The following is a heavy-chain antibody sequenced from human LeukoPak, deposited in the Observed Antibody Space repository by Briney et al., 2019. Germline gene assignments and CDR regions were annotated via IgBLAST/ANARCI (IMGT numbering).Heavy chain of an antibody. CDR2: ISSSSYI. Sequence: PGGSLRLSCAASGFTFSSYSMNWVRQAPGKGLEWVSSISSSSYIYYADSVNGRFTISRDNAKNSLYLQMNSLRAEDTAVYYCARDYAGAMVLDYWGQGTLVTVSS. CDR3: ARDYAGAMVLDY. J-gene: IGHJ4*02. CDR1: GFTFSSYS. V-gene: IGHV3-21*01. D-gene: IGHD2-8*01.